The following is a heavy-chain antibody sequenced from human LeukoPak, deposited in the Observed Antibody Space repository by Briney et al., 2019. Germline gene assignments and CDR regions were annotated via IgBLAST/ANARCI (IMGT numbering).Heavy chain of an antibody. CDR1: GGSISSGSYY. CDR2: IYTSGST. D-gene: IGHD3-10*01. J-gene: IGHJ6*03. V-gene: IGHV4-61*02. CDR3: ARSVRGAMSGYYYYMDV. Sequence: SQTLSLTCTASGGSISSGSYYWSWIRQPAGKGLEWIGRIYTSGSTNYNPSLKSRVTISVDTSKNQFSLKLSSVTAADTAVYYCARSVRGAMSGYYYYMDVWGKGTTVTISS.